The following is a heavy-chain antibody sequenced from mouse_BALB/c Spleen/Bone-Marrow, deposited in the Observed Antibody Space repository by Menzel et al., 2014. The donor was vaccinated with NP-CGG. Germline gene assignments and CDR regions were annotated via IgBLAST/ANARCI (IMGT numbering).Heavy chain of an antibody. CDR1: GFTFSSFG. D-gene: IGHD2-14*01. Sequence: EVKLMESGGGLVQPGGSRKLSCAASGFTFSSFGMHWVRQAPEKGLEWVAYISSGSSTIYYADTVKGRFTISRDNPKNTLFLQMTSLRSEDTAMYYCARDVPLYDVGYFDYWGPGTTLTVSS. CDR3: ARDVPLYDVGYFDY. V-gene: IGHV5-17*02. CDR2: ISSGSSTI. J-gene: IGHJ2*01.